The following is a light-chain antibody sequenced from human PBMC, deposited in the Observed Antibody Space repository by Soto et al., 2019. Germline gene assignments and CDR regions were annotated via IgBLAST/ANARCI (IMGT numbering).Light chain of an antibody. CDR2: GTS. J-gene: IGKJ5*01. V-gene: IGKV3-20*01. Sequence: EIAMSQSPATLSVSPGGRAALSCRASQSVSSNFAWYQQKPGQAPRLLIYGTSSRATGIPERFSGSGSGTDFTLTISRLEPEDFADYYCQHYGSSITFGQGTRLEIK. CDR1: QSVSSN. CDR3: QHYGSSIT.